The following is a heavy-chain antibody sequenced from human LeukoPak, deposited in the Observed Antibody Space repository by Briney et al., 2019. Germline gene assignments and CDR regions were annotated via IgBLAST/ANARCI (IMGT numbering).Heavy chain of an antibody. CDR1: GYSISSGYY. CDR3: ARVGDYGDYVNWFDP. V-gene: IGHV4-38-2*02. J-gene: IGHJ5*02. Sequence: PSQTLSLTCTVPGYSISSGYYWGWIRQPPGKGLEWIGSGYHIGSTYFNPSLRSRVTILIDIFKNQFSLKMSSVTAADTAIYYCARVGDYGDYVNWFDPWGPGTLVTVSS. D-gene: IGHD4-17*01. CDR2: GYHIGST.